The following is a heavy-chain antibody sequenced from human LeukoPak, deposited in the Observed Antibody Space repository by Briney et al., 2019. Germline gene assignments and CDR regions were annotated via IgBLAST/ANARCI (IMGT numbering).Heavy chain of an antibody. V-gene: IGHV1-69*05. CDR1: GGTFSSYA. Sequence: SVKVSCKASGGTFSSYAISWVRQAPGQGLEWMGRIIPIFGTANYAQKFQGRVTITTDESTSTAYMELSSLRFEDTAVYYCARDPNSGSYYFDYWGQGTLVTVSS. D-gene: IGHD1-26*01. CDR2: IIPIFGTA. CDR3: ARDPNSGSYYFDY. J-gene: IGHJ4*02.